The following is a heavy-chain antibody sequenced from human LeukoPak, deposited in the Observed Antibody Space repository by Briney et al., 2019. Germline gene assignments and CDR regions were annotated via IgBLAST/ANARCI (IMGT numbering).Heavy chain of an antibody. Sequence: ASVTVSCKASGYTFTGYYMHWVRQAPGQGREWMGWINPNSGGTNYAQKFQGRVTMTRDTSISTAYMELSRLRSDDTAVYYCARALGYCSSTSCYYMDVWGKGTTVTVSS. CDR2: INPNSGGT. V-gene: IGHV1-2*02. CDR1: GYTFTGYY. CDR3: ARALGYCSSTSCYYMDV. D-gene: IGHD2-2*01. J-gene: IGHJ6*03.